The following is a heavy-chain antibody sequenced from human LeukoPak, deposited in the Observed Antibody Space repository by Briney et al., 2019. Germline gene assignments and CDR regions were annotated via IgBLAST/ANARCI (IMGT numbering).Heavy chain of an antibody. Sequence: PGGSLRLSCAASGFTFSSFEMNWVRQAPGKGLEWVSYISSSASTIYYADSVKGRFTISRDNSKNTLYLQMNSLRAEDTAVYYCAKVSCTTSCYPNYYFDYWGQGTLITVSS. CDR3: AKVSCTTSCYPNYYFDY. J-gene: IGHJ4*02. V-gene: IGHV3-48*03. D-gene: IGHD2-2*01. CDR2: ISSSASTI. CDR1: GFTFSSFE.